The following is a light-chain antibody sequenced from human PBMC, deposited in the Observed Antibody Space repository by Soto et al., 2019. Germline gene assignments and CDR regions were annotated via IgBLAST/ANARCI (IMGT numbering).Light chain of an antibody. Sequence: DIQMTQSPSSLSASVGDTVTITCRASQGITNSLAWYQQKPGKAPNLLIYAASTLQSGVPSRFSGSGSGTDFTLTISSLEPEDVAAYYCQKYNSWLFTFGHGTKVEIK. CDR1: QGITNS. CDR2: AAS. J-gene: IGKJ3*01. V-gene: IGKV1-27*01. CDR3: QKYNSWLFT.